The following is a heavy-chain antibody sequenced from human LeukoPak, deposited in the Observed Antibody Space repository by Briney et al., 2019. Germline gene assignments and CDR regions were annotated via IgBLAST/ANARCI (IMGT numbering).Heavy chain of an antibody. CDR1: GYTFTSYD. Sequence: ASVKVSCKASGYTFTSYDINWVRQATGQGLGWMGWMNPNSGNTGYAQKFQGRVTMTRNTSISTAYMELSSLRSEDTAVYYCARGPYFGYDSSGWDYYFDYWGQGTLVTVSS. V-gene: IGHV1-8*01. CDR2: MNPNSGNT. CDR3: ARGPYFGYDSSGWDYYFDY. J-gene: IGHJ4*02. D-gene: IGHD3-22*01.